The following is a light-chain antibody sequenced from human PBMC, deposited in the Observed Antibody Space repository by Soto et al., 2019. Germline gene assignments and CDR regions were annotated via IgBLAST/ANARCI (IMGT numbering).Light chain of an antibody. CDR1: QSVSSN. J-gene: IGKJ5*01. CDR2: GAS. CDR3: QQYHNWPPIT. Sequence: EVVMTQSPATLSVSPGERATLSCRASQSVSSNLAWYQQKPGQAPRLLIHGASTRATGIPVRFSGSGSGREFSLTISSLQSEDFAVYYCQQYHNWPPITFGQGTRLEIK. V-gene: IGKV3-15*01.